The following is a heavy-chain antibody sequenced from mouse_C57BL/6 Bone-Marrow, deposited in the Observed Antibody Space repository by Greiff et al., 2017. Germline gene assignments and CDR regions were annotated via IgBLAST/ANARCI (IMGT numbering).Heavy chain of an antibody. CDR1: GFTFSSYG. Sequence: EVKLVESGGDLVKPGGSLKLSCAASGFTFSSYGMSWVRQTPDKRLEWVATISSGGSYTYYPDSVKGRFTISRDNAKNTLYLQMSSLKSEDTAMYYCARHELGRFDYWGQGTTLTVSS. CDR2: ISSGGSYT. V-gene: IGHV5-6*01. CDR3: ARHELGRFDY. D-gene: IGHD4-1*01. J-gene: IGHJ2*01.